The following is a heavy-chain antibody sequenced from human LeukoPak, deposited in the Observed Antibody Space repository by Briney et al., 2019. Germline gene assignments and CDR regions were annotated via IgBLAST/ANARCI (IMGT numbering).Heavy chain of an antibody. J-gene: IGHJ5*02. CDR1: GGTFSSYA. CDR3: ASFPSVTHNWFDP. V-gene: IGHV1-69*04. Sequence: ASVKVSCKASGGTFSSYAISWVRQAPGQGLEWMGRIIPILGIANYAQKFQGRVTITADKSTSTAYMELSSLRSEDTAVYYCASFPSVTHNWFDPWGQGTLVTVSP. D-gene: IGHD4-17*01. CDR2: IIPILGIA.